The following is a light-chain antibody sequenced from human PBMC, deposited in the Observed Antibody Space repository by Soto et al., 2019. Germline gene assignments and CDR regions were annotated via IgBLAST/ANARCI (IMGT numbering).Light chain of an antibody. V-gene: IGLV2-14*01. CDR3: SSCSTSGTVT. J-gene: IGLJ2*01. CDR2: EVS. Sequence: QSVLTQPRSVSGSPGQSVTISCTGTSSDVGNYNYVSWYQQHPGKAPKLIIYEVSNRPSAVSNRFSGSKSGNTASLTISGLQAEDEADYYCSSCSTSGTVTFGGGTKVTVL. CDR1: SSDVGNYNY.